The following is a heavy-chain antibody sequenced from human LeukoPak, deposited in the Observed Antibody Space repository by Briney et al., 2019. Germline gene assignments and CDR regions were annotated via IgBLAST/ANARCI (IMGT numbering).Heavy chain of an antibody. CDR3: ARGPPQLGYFDY. V-gene: IGHV4-34*01. CDR2: INHSGSA. J-gene: IGHJ4*02. Sequence: SETLSLTCAVYGGSFSGYYWSWIRQPPGKGLEWIGEINHSGSANYNPSLKSRVTISVDTSKNQFSLKLSSVTAADTAVYYCARGPPQLGYFDYWGQGTLVTVSS. D-gene: IGHD3-16*01. CDR1: GGSFSGYY.